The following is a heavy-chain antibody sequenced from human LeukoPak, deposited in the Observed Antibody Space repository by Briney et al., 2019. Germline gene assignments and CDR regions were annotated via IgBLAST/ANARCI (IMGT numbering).Heavy chain of an antibody. CDR3: ASPGGGWYGGNYFDY. D-gene: IGHD6-19*01. J-gene: IGHJ4*02. CDR1: GFTFSSYT. Sequence: PGGSLRLSCAASGFTFSSYTMNWVRQAPGKGLEWVSSISSSSSHIFYADSVKGRFTISRDNAKNSLYLQMNSLRAEDTAVYYCASPGGGWYGGNYFDYWGQGTLVTVSS. CDR2: ISSSSSHI. V-gene: IGHV3-21*01.